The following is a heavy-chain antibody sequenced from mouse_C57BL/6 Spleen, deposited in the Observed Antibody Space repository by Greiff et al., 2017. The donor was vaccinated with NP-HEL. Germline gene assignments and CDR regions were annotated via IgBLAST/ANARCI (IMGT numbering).Heavy chain of an antibody. CDR3: AREGYYYGSPWYFDV. CDR1: GYAFSSSW. CDR2: IYPGDGDT. V-gene: IGHV1-82*01. Sequence: QVQLQQSGPELVKPGASVKISCKASGYAFSSSWMNWVKQRPGKGLEWIGRIYPGDGDTNYNGKFKGKATLTADKSSSTAYMQLSSLTSEDSAVYFCAREGYYYGSPWYFDVWGTGTTVTVSS. D-gene: IGHD1-1*01. J-gene: IGHJ1*03.